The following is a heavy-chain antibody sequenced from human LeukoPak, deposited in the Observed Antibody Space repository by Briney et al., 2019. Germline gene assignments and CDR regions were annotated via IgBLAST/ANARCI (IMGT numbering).Heavy chain of an antibody. CDR1: GGSISSYY. CDR3: ARDNYYGSGSYYWAEYFQH. D-gene: IGHD3-10*01. Sequence: SETLSLTCTVSGGSISSYYWSWIRQPAGKGLEWIGRIYISGSTNYNPSLKSRVTMSVDTSKNQFSLKLSSVTAADTAVYYCARDNYYGSGSYYWAEYFQHWGQGTLVTVSS. CDR2: IYISGST. V-gene: IGHV4-4*07. J-gene: IGHJ1*01.